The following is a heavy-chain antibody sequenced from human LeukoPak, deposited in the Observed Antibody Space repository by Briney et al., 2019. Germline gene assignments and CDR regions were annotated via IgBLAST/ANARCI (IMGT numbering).Heavy chain of an antibody. J-gene: IGHJ4*02. V-gene: IGHV1-69*04. CDR1: GGTFSSYA. CDR3: ARSDITIFGVVIMPLDY. Sequence: SVKISCKASGGTFSSYAISWVRQAPGQGLEWMGRIIPILGIANYAQKFQGRVTITADKSTSTAYMELSSLRSEDTAVYYCARSDITIFGVVIMPLDYWGQGTLVTVSS. D-gene: IGHD3-3*01. CDR2: IIPILGIA.